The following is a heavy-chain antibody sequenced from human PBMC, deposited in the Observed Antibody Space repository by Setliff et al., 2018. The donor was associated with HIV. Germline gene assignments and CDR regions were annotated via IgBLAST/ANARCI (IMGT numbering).Heavy chain of an antibody. CDR3: TASGDADCGASACTNWFDP. Sequence: LRLSCAASGFTFSGSAIHWVRQASGKGLEWVGRIKTKPNSYATALGASVMGRFAISRDDSKNTAYLLMNSLKTEDTAVYYCTASGDADCGASACTNWFDPWGQGTLVTVSS. CDR2: IKTKPNSYAT. CDR1: GFTFSGSA. V-gene: IGHV3-73*01. J-gene: IGHJ5*02. D-gene: IGHD2-21*01.